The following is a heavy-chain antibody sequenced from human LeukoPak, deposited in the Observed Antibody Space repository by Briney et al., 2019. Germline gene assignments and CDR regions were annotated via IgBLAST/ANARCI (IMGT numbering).Heavy chain of an antibody. CDR3: ARCYYDSSGYYTFPDY. CDR1: GGSISSYY. J-gene: IGHJ4*02. V-gene: IGHV4-59*01. Sequence: PSETLSLTCTVSGGSISSYYWSWIRQPPGKGLEWIGYIYYSGSTNYNPSLKSRVTISVDTSKNQFSLKLSSETAADTAVYYCARCYYDSSGYYTFPDYWGQGTLVTVSS. CDR2: IYYSGST. D-gene: IGHD3-22*01.